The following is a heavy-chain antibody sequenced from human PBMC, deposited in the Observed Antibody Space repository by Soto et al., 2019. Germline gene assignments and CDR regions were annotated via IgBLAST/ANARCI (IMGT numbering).Heavy chain of an antibody. V-gene: IGHV3-30*01. CDR3: ARGWYYYDSTPRLY. D-gene: IGHD3-22*01. J-gene: IGHJ4*02. Sequence: CYADSVKGRFTISRDNSKNTLYLQMNSLRAEDTAVYYCARGWYYYDSTPRLYWGQGTLVTVSS.